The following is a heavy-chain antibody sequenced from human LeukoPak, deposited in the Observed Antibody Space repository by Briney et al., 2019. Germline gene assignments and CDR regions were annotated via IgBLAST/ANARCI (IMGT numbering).Heavy chain of an antibody. CDR1: GFSFSSHW. D-gene: IGHD6-6*01. V-gene: IGHV3-74*01. Sequence: GSLRLSCAASGFSFSSHWMYWVRQPPGKGLVWVSRIKTDGSITTYADSVRGRFTTSRDNAKNTLYLQMNSLRAEDTAVYYCARGGRDIAALDYWGPGTPATVSS. J-gene: IGHJ4*02. CDR2: IKTDGSIT. CDR3: ARGGRDIAALDY.